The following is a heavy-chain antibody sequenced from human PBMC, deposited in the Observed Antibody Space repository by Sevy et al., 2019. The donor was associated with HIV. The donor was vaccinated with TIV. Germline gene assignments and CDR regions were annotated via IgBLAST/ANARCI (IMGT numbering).Heavy chain of an antibody. V-gene: IGHV3-30*03. D-gene: IGHD2-15*01. CDR1: GFTFSRYG. J-gene: IGHJ3*02. CDR3: ARTQIGYCSGCSCYSDAFDI. CDR2: ISEDGSSK. Sequence: GGSLRLSCRVSGFTFSRYGMHWVRQAPGKGPEWVAIISEDGSSKDYADSVKGRFTISRDNSKDTVYLEMNSLRPEDTAVYYCARTQIGYCSGCSCYSDAFDIWGQGTMVTVSS.